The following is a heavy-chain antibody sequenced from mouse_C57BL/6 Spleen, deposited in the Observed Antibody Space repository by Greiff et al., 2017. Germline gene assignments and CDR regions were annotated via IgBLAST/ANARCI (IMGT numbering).Heavy chain of an antibody. CDR3: AREDYGNFHFDY. CDR1: GFTFSSYG. Sequence: EVQGVESGGDLVKPGGSLKLSCAASGFTFSSYGMSWVRQTPDKRLEWVATISSGGSYTYYPDSVKGRFTISRDNAKNTLYLQMSSLKSEDTAMYYCAREDYGNFHFDYWGQGTTLTVSS. J-gene: IGHJ2*01. V-gene: IGHV5-6*01. CDR2: ISSGGSYT. D-gene: IGHD2-1*01.